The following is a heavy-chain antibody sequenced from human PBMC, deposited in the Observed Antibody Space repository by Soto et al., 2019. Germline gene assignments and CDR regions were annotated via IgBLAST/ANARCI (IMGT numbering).Heavy chain of an antibody. D-gene: IGHD3-10*01. Sequence: GESLKISCAASGFTFSGSAMHWVRQASGKGLEWVGRIRSKANSYATAYAASVKGRFTISRDDSKNTAYLQMNSLKTEDTAVYYCTRSPFYGSGSYYSYYYGMDVWGQGTTVTVSS. J-gene: IGHJ6*02. V-gene: IGHV3-73*01. CDR3: TRSPFYGSGSYYSYYYGMDV. CDR2: IRSKANSYAT. CDR1: GFTFSGSA.